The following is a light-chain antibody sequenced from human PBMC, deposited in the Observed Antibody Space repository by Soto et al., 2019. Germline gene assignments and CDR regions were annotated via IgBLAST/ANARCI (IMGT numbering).Light chain of an antibody. CDR3: QQYKTYFYS. CDR1: QSVGGW. V-gene: IGKV1-5*01. Sequence: DIPMTQSPSTLYASVGDRVTITCQASQSVGGWLAWYQQKPGKAPSLLIFDVSRLEIGVPSRFRGSGSGTDFTLTITSLQADDFATYYCQQYKTYFYSFGQGTKLQIK. J-gene: IGKJ2*03. CDR2: DVS.